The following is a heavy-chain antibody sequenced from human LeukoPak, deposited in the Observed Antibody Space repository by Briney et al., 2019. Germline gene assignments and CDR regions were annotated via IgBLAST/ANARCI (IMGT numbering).Heavy chain of an antibody. V-gene: IGHV3-48*01. CDR2: ISSSSSTI. J-gene: IGHJ2*01. D-gene: IGHD6-13*01. CDR1: GFTFSSYS. CDR3: AREDAAGHLGYFDL. Sequence: PAGGSLRLSCAASGFTFSSYSMNWVRQAPGKGLEWVSYISSSSSTIYYADSVKGRFTISRDNAKNSLYLQMNSLRAEDTAVYYCAREDAAGHLGYFDLWGRGTLVTVSS.